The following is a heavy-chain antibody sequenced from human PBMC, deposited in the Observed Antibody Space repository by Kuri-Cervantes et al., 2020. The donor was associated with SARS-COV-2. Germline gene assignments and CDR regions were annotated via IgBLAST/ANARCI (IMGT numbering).Heavy chain of an antibody. D-gene: IGHD5-24*01. CDR2: IKHDGSER. CDR3: VREKGGWLQGDY. CDR1: GFSISDRAYW. Sequence: GGSLRLSCTASGFSISDRAYWMTWVRQTPGKGLEWVANIKHDGSERFYVDSVKGRFTISGDNAKNSLYLQMDSLRAEDTAVYYCVREKGGWLQGDYWGQGTLVTVSS. V-gene: IGHV3-7*01. J-gene: IGHJ4*02.